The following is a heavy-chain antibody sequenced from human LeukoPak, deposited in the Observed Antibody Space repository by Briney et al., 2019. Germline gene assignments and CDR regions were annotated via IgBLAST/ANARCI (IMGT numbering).Heavy chain of an antibody. Sequence: GGALRLSCAASGFTLSGYGMNWVRQAPGKGLEWVSYISSSTRIIYYADSVKGRFTISRDNSKNTLSLQMNSLRPEDTAVYYCARAHLSSSSTDYMDVWGKGTTVTVSS. CDR1: GFTLSGYG. CDR2: ISSSTRII. J-gene: IGHJ6*03. D-gene: IGHD6-6*01. V-gene: IGHV3-48*01. CDR3: ARAHLSSSSTDYMDV.